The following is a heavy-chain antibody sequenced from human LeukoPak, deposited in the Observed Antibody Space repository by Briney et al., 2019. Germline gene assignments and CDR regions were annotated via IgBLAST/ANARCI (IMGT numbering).Heavy chain of an antibody. D-gene: IGHD3-16*01. CDR2: VYHNAFS. Sequence: SETLSLTCSVSGDSISGYFWSWIRQPPGKGLEWIGYVYHNAFSNFNPSLKSRVTISVDTSKNQFSLRLTSVTAADTAVYYCARLTPRPENYGVVDDWGLGTLVTVSS. J-gene: IGHJ4*02. CDR3: ARLTPRPENYGVVDD. CDR1: GDSISGYF. V-gene: IGHV4-59*08.